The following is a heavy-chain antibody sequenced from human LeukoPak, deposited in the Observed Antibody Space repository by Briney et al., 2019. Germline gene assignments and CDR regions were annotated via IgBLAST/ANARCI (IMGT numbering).Heavy chain of an antibody. V-gene: IGHV1-2*02. Sequence: GASVKVSCKASGYTFTGYDMHWVRQAPGQGLEWMGWINPNSGGTNYAQKFQGRVTMTRDTSISTAYMELSRLRSDDTAVYYCAREVTVTTGSGWFDPWGQGTLVTVSS. J-gene: IGHJ5*02. D-gene: IGHD4-11*01. CDR1: GYTFTGYD. CDR2: INPNSGGT. CDR3: AREVTVTTGSGWFDP.